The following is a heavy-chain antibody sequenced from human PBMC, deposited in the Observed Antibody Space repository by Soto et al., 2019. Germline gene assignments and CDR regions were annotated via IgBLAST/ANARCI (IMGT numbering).Heavy chain of an antibody. CDR2: ISSSSSYI. CDR3: AVFGVVIIPTATDAFDI. V-gene: IGHV3-21*01. D-gene: IGHD3-3*01. J-gene: IGHJ3*02. Sequence: GGSLRLSCAASGFTFSSYSMNWVRQAPGKGLEWVSSISSSSSYIYYADSVKGRFTISRDNAKNSLYLQMNSLRAEDTAVYYCAVFGVVIIPTATDAFDIWGQGTMVTVSS. CDR1: GFTFSSYS.